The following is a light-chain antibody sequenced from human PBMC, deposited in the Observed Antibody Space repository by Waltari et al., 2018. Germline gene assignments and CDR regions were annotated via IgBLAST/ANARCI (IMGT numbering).Light chain of an antibody. CDR2: DAS. V-gene: IGKV3-11*01. CDR3: QQRSKWPLT. J-gene: IGKJ4*01. Sequence: DIVLTQSPATLSLSPGERATLSCRASQSVTNYLAWYQLKPGQAPRLLIYDASNRATGVPARFSGSGSGTDFTLTISNLEPEDSAVYYCQQRSKWPLTFGRGTKVEIK. CDR1: QSVTNY.